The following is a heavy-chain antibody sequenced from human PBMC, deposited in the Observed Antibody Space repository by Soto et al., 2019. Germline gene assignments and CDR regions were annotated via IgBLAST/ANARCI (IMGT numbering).Heavy chain of an antibody. CDR1: GFTFSSYS. Sequence: GGSLRLSCAASGFTFSSYSMNWVRQAPGKGLEWVSSISSSSSYIYYADSVKGRFTISRDNAKNSLYLQMNSLRAEDTAVYYCARDGWQQLVPPHTNWFDPWGQGTLVTVSS. CDR3: ARDGWQQLVPPHTNWFDP. CDR2: ISSSSSYI. D-gene: IGHD6-13*01. J-gene: IGHJ5*02. V-gene: IGHV3-21*01.